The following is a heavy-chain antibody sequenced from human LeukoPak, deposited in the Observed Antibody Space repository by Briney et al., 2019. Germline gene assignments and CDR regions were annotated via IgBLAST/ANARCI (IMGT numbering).Heavy chain of an antibody. CDR1: GFAFSTYW. J-gene: IGHJ6*02. V-gene: IGHV3-74*01. CDR2: ISPDGRDT. CDR3: GRGGVPGAMDV. Sequence: GGSLRLSCAASGFAFSTYWMHWVRQAPGKGPVWVSRISPDGRDTIYADSVKGRFTMSRDNDKNTLYLQMNSLRVEDTAVYYCGRGGVPGAMDVWGQGTTVTVAS. D-gene: IGHD3-10*01.